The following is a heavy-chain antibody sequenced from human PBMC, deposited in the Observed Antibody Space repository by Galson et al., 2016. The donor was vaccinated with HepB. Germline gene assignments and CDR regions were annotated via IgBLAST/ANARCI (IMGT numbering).Heavy chain of an antibody. J-gene: IGHJ4*02. CDR3: AGHIRDQYGSGRHEFDL. D-gene: IGHD3-10*01. Sequence: SVKVSCKASGEASGDTFSTYAISWVRQAPGQGLEWMGWITPMFGTAKYAQSFQDRVSISADESTSTAYMELASLRSEDTAVYYCAGHIRDQYGSGRHEFDLWGQGALVIVSS. CDR1: GDTFSTYA. CDR2: ITPMFGTA. V-gene: IGHV1-69*13.